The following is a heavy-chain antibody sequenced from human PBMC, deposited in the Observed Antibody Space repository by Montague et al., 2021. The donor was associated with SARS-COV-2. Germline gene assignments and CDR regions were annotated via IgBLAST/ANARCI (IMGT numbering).Heavy chain of an antibody. J-gene: IGHJ4*02. V-gene: IGHV3-33*01. D-gene: IGHD3-10*01. CDR1: GFTFSSHG. CDR2: IWYDGSNK. CDR3: ARDLITMVRGVILESDY. Sequence: SLRLSCAASGFTFSSHGMHWVRQAPGKGLEWVAVIWYDGSNKYYADSVKGRFTISRDNSKNTLYLQMNSLRAEDTAVYYCARDLITMVRGVILESDYWGQGTLVTVSS.